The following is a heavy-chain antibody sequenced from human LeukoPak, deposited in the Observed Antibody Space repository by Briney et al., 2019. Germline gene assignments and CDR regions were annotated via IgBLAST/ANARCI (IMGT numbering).Heavy chain of an antibody. V-gene: IGHV3-30-3*01. CDR2: ISYDGSNK. Sequence: GRSLRLSCAASGFTFSSYAMHWVRRAPGKGLEWVAVISYDGSNKYYADSVKGRFTISRDNSKNTLYLQMSSLRAEDTAVYYCARGGSSSWYGGGYYFDYWGQGTLVTVSS. CDR1: GFTFSSYA. J-gene: IGHJ4*02. D-gene: IGHD6-13*01. CDR3: ARGGSSSWYGGGYYFDY.